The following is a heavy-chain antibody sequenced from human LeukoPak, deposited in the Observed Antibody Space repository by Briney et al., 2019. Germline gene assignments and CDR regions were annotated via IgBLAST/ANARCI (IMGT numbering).Heavy chain of an antibody. Sequence: GGSLRLSCAASGFSFSSHGLHWVRQAPGKGLEWVAFIRYDGSNKYYADSVKGRFTISRDNSRNTLYLQMNSLRVEDTAVYYCAKDWSFLGGFFDYWGQGNLVTVSS. J-gene: IGHJ4*02. V-gene: IGHV3-30*02. CDR2: IRYDGSNK. D-gene: IGHD3-9*01. CDR3: AKDWSFLGGFFDY. CDR1: GFSFSSHG.